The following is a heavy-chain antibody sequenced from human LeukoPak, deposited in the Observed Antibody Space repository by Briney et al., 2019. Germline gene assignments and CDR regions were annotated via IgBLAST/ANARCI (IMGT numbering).Heavy chain of an antibody. CDR2: VSGSGDRM. Sequence: GGSLRLSCAASGYTSSSYALNWVRQAPGKGLEWVATVSGSGDRMYHADSVKGRFTISRDNSKNTIYLQMNSLRAEDTALYYCAKAAAAPGFDFWGQGTLVTVSS. CDR3: AKAAAAPGFDF. V-gene: IGHV3-23*01. CDR1: GYTSSSYA. J-gene: IGHJ4*02. D-gene: IGHD6-13*01.